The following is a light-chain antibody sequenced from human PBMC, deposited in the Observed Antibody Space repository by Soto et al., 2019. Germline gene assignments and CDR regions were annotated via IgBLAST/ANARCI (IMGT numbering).Light chain of an antibody. CDR2: DVR. CDR3: SSYTTSSTLYV. V-gene: IGLV2-14*02. CDR1: SSDVGSYKL. Sequence: QCVLTQPASVSGSPGQSITISCTGTSSDVGSYKLVSWYQEHPGKAPKLMIYDVRNRPSGISNRFSGSKSGNTASLTISGLQAEDEADYYCSSYTTSSTLYVFGTGTKV. J-gene: IGLJ1*01.